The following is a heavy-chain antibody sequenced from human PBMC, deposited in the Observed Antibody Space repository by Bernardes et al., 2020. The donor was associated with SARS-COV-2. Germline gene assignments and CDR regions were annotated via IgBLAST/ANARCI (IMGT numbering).Heavy chain of an antibody. J-gene: IGHJ6*02. CDR1: GFTFSIYN. D-gene: IGHD5-18*01. CDR2: ISDRSSHT. Sequence: GGSLRLSCAASGFTFSIYNMNWVRQAPGKWLEWVSYISDRSSHTYYLDSVWGRFTVSRDNAKNSLYLQMNNLRAEDTAVYYCARARAAMARSGGMDVWGQGTTVTVSS. V-gene: IGHV3-21*01. CDR3: ARARAAMARSGGMDV.